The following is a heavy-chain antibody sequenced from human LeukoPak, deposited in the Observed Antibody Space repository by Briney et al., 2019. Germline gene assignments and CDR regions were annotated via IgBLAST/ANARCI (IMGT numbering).Heavy chain of an antibody. Sequence: GGSLRLSCAASGFTFSSYGMHRVRQAPGKGLEWVAFIRYDGSNKYYADSVKGRFTISRDNSKNTLYLQMNSLRAEDTAVYYCAKTGMGYCSSTSCYQPDYWGQGTLVTVSS. J-gene: IGHJ4*02. CDR3: AKTGMGYCSSTSCYQPDY. V-gene: IGHV3-30*02. D-gene: IGHD2-2*01. CDR1: GFTFSSYG. CDR2: IRYDGSNK.